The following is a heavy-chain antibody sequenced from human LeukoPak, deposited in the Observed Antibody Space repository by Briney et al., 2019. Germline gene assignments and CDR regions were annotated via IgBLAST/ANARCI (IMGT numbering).Heavy chain of an antibody. CDR3: ARSRGGHSGYDWIDY. CDR1: GCTISSYY. CDR2: IYYSGST. V-gene: IGHV4-59*01. J-gene: IGHJ4*02. D-gene: IGHD5-12*01. Sequence: SETLSLTCTVSGCTISSYYWSWIRQPPGKGLEWIGYIYYSGSTNYNPSLKRRVTISVDTSKNQFSLKLSSVTAADTAVYYCARSRGGHSGYDWIDYWGQGTLVTVSS.